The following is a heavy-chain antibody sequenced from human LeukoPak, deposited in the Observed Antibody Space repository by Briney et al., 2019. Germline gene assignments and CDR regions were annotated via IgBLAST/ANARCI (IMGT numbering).Heavy chain of an antibody. V-gene: IGHV3-64*01. CDR3: ARDRITMVRGVSPLYYYYYYGMDV. Sequence: GGSLRLSCAASGFTFSSYAMHWVRQAPGKGLEYVSAISSNGGSTYYANSVKGRFTISRDNSKNTLYLQMGSLRAEDMAVYYCARDRITMVRGVSPLYYYYYYGMDVWGQGTTVTVS. CDR2: ISSNGGST. CDR1: GFTFSSYA. D-gene: IGHD3-10*01. J-gene: IGHJ6*02.